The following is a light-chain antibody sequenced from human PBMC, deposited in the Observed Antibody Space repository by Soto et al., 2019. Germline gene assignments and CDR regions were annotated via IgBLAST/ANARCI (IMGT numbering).Light chain of an antibody. CDR1: SSNIETNT. CDR2: SNN. V-gene: IGLV1-44*01. Sequence: QSVLTQPPSASATPGQRVTISCSGSSSNIETNTVNWYQQLPGTAPKLLIYSNNQRPSGAPDRFSGSKSGTSASLAISGLQSEDEADYYCAAWDDSLNGYVFGTGTKVTVL. CDR3: AAWDDSLNGYV. J-gene: IGLJ1*01.